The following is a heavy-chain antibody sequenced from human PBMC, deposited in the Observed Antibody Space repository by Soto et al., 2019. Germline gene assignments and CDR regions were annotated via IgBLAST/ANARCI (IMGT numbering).Heavy chain of an antibody. CDR2: IKTKTKGETT. D-gene: IGHD1-26*01. Sequence: EVQLVESGGGVVKPGGSLRLSCAASGFTINGAWMNWVRQVPGKGLEWVGRIKTKTKGETTNYAAPVKGRFTISRDDSENTLSLHMNSLKSEDTAVNYCTTGSVEGYWGPGTLVTVSS. CDR3: TTGSVEGY. V-gene: IGHV3-15*06. CDR1: GFTINGAW. J-gene: IGHJ4*02.